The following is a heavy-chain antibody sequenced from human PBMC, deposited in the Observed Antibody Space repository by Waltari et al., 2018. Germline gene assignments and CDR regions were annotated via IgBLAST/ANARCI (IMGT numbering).Heavy chain of an antibody. V-gene: IGHV1-69*15. Sequence: QVQLVQSGAEVKKPGSSVKVSCKAAGGTFSSYAISCVGQAPGQGLEWMGRIIPIFGTANYEQKFQGRVTITADESTSTAYMELSSLRSEDTAVYYCARLSGTWPRDWFDPWGQGTLVTVSS. CDR3: ARLSGTWPRDWFDP. CDR2: IIPIFGTA. J-gene: IGHJ5*02. D-gene: IGHD3-3*01. CDR1: GGTFSSYA.